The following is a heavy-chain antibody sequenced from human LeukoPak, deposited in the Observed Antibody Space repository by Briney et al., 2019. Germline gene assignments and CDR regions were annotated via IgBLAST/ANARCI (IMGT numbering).Heavy chain of an antibody. D-gene: IGHD3-3*01. CDR1: GGSFSGYY. CDR3: AMTYYDFWSGYSDY. J-gene: IGHJ4*02. Sequence: SETLSLTCAVYGGSFSGYYSTWIRQPPGKGLEWIGEINNSGSPNYGPSLKSRVTISVDTSKTQFSLKLSSVTAADTAMYYCAMTYYDFWSGYSDYWGQGTLVTVSS. V-gene: IGHV4-34*01. CDR2: INNSGSP.